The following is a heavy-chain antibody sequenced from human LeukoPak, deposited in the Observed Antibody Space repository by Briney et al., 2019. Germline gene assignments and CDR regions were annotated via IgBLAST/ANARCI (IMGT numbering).Heavy chain of an antibody. D-gene: IGHD3-3*01. Sequence: ASVTVSCKASGYTFTSYGISWVRQAPGQGLEWMGWISAYNGNTNYAQKLQGRVTMTTDTSTSTAYVELRSLRSDDTAVYYCARDHGYYDFWSGYYNYYYYMDVWGKGTTVTVSS. V-gene: IGHV1-18*01. CDR2: ISAYNGNT. CDR3: ARDHGYYDFWSGYYNYYYYMDV. CDR1: GYTFTSYG. J-gene: IGHJ6*03.